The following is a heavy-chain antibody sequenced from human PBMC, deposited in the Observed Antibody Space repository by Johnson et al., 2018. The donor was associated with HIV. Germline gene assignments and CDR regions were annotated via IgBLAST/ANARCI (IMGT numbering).Heavy chain of an antibody. CDR3: ATKGSKWELIVEGFAV. CDR1: EFSFSTYA. J-gene: IGHJ3*01. V-gene: IGHV3-30-3*01. D-gene: IGHD1-26*01. Sequence: QVQLVESGGGVVQPERSLRLSCAASEFSFSTYAMRWVRQAPGKGLEGVAVISDDGSNKYYADSVKGRFTISRDNSKNTLYLQMNSLRAEDTAVYYCATKGSKWELIVEGFAVWGQGTMVTVSS. CDR2: ISDDGSNK.